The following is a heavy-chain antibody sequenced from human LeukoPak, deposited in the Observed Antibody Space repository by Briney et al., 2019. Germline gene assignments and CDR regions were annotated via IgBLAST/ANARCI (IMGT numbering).Heavy chain of an antibody. CDR3: AHYTGSIAAAGNSYWYFDL. V-gene: IGHV2-5*02. CDR2: IYWDDGK. D-gene: IGHD6-13*01. J-gene: IGHJ2*01. CDR1: GFSLITSGVG. Sequence: SGPTLVKPTQTLTLTCTFSGFSLITSGVGVGWIRQPPGKALEWLALIYWDDGKRYSPSLESRLTITKDTSKNQVVLTMTNMDPVDTAPYYCAHYTGSIAAAGNSYWYFDLWGRGTLVTVSS.